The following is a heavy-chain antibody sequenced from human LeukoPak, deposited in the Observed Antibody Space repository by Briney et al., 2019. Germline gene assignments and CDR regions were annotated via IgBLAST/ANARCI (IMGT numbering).Heavy chain of an antibody. CDR1: GYTFTGYY. Sequence: ASVKVSCKASGYTFTGYYMHWVRQAPGQGLEWMGRINPNSGGTNYAQKFQGRVTMTRDTSISTAYMELSRLRSDDTAVYCCARGARYYYDSSGYYFRDFDYWGQGTLVTVSS. J-gene: IGHJ4*02. CDR3: ARGARYYYDSSGYYFRDFDY. V-gene: IGHV1-2*06. CDR2: INPNSGGT. D-gene: IGHD3-22*01.